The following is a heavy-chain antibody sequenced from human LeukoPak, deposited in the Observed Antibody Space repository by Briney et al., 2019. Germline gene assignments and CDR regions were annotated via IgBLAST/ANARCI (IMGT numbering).Heavy chain of an antibody. CDR1: GGSISSTGSY. V-gene: IGHV4-31*03. CDR2: ISYSGNT. Sequence: SETLSLTCTVSGGSISSTGSYWTWLRQYPGKGLEWIGYISYSGNTYYNPSLKSRVTISVDTSKNQFSLKLSSVTAADTAVYYCARGGYYDYVWGSYRQYYFDYWGQGTLVTVSS. J-gene: IGHJ4*02. CDR3: ARGGYYDYVWGSYRQYYFDY. D-gene: IGHD3-16*02.